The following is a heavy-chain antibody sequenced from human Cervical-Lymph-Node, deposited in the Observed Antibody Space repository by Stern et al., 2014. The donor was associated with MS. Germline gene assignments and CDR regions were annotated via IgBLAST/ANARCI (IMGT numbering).Heavy chain of an antibody. CDR3: ARDLADYRYYFDS. CDR2: IIPATVAP. D-gene: IGHD4-11*01. V-gene: IGHV1-2*02. J-gene: IGHJ4*02. Sequence: QLVESGTDVKKPGASATVSCEASGYTFTDYYIHWVRQVPGQGLEWMGWIIPATVAPTYAQNFQGRVPMTRDTSITTAYMILSRLSSADTAVYYCARDLADYRYYFDSWGPGTLVTVSS. CDR1: GYTFTDYY.